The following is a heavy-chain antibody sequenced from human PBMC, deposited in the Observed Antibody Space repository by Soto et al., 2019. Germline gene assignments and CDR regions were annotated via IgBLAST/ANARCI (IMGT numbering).Heavy chain of an antibody. CDR2: IDYSGST. Sequence: TLSLTCTISGASISMGGYYWGWIRQHPGKGLEWIGYIDYSGSTYYNPTLKSRVNVSGETSKNQLSLTVSYVTAADTVFYYCTRVVVAAKDYYYYMDVWDKGTTVTVSS. D-gene: IGHD2-15*01. V-gene: IGHV4-31*03. J-gene: IGHJ6*03. CDR1: GASISMGGYY. CDR3: TRVVVAAKDYYYYMDV.